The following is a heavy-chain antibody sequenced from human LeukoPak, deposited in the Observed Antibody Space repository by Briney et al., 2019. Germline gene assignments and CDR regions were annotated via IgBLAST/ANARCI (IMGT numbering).Heavy chain of an antibody. CDR1: GYTFTGYY. CDR3: ARVEYCNVGNCYFRPGAY. V-gene: IGHV1-2*02. D-gene: IGHD2-15*01. J-gene: IGHJ4*02. Sequence: ASVKVSCKASGYTFTGYYMHWVRQAPGQGLEWMGWINPNSGGTNYAQNFHDRVTMTTDTSTTTAYMELRNLRSDDTAVYYCARVEYCNVGNCYFRPGAYWGQGTLVTVSS. CDR2: INPNSGGT.